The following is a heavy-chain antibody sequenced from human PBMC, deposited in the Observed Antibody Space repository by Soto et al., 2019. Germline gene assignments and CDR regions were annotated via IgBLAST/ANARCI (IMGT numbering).Heavy chain of an antibody. Sequence: ASVKVSCKASGYTFTSYAMHWVRQAPGQRLEWMGWINAGNGNTKYSQKFQGRVTITRDTSASTAYMELSSLRSEDTAVYYCARAASEQWLVYVPFDYWGQGTLVTVS. V-gene: IGHV1-3*01. CDR2: INAGNGNT. CDR3: ARAASEQWLVYVPFDY. CDR1: GYTFTSYA. J-gene: IGHJ4*02. D-gene: IGHD6-19*01.